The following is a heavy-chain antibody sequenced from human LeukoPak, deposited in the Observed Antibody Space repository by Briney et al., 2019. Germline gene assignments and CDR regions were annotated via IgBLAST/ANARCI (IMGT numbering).Heavy chain of an antibody. J-gene: IGHJ4*02. CDR3: ARVTLTSANFDY. CDR1: GFTFSDYY. Sequence: PGGSLRLSCVASGFTFSDYYMSWIRQAPGKGLEWVSYISSSGSTIYYADSVKGRFTISRDNANDSLYLQVNSLRAEDTAVYYCARVTLTSANFDYWGQGTLVTVSS. V-gene: IGHV3-11*01. CDR2: ISSSGSTI.